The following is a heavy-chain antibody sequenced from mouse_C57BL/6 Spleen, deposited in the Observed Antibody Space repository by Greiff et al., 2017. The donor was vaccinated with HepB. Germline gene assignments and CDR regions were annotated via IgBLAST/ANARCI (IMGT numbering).Heavy chain of an antibody. J-gene: IGHJ4*01. CDR2: INPSSGYT. V-gene: IGHV1-7*01. CDR1: GYTFTSYW. Sequence: VQLQQSGAELAKPGASVKLSCKASGYTFTSYWMHWVKQRPGQGLEWIGYINPSSGYTKYNQKFKDKATLTADKSSNTAYMQLSSLTYEDSAVYYCARSGSSVYYYAMDYWGQGTSVTVSS. D-gene: IGHD1-1*01. CDR3: ARSGSSVYYYAMDY.